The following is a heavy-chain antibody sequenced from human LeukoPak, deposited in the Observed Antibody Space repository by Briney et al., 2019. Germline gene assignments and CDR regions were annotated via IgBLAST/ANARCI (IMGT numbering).Heavy chain of an antibody. Sequence: GGSLRLSCAASGFTVSSNHMTWVRQAPGKGLEWVSVIYSGGSTYYADSVRGRFTISRDSSKNTLYLQMNSLRAEDTAVYYCATRRGGGPYYFDYWGQGTLVTVSS. CDR3: ATRRGGGPYYFDY. J-gene: IGHJ4*02. CDR1: GFTVSSNH. CDR2: IYSGGST. D-gene: IGHD2-15*01. V-gene: IGHV3-53*01.